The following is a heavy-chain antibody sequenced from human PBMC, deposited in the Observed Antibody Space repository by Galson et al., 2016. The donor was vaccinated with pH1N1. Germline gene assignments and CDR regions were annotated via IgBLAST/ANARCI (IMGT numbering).Heavy chain of an antibody. CDR2: IGASGATT. CDR3: AKLPDADIWYDY. Sequence: SLRLSCAASGFAFSTYGMYWVRQAQGKGLEWVSAIGASGATTYYADSVKGRFTISRDNSKNMMYLPMNSLKAEDSALYYCAKLPDADIWYDYWGQGINVTVSS. J-gene: IGHJ4*02. CDR1: GFAFSTYG. V-gene: IGHV3-23*01. D-gene: IGHD6-13*01.